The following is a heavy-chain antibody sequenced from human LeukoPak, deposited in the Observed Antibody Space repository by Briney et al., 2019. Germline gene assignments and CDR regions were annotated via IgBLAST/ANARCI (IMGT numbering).Heavy chain of an antibody. V-gene: IGHV4-39*07. J-gene: IGHJ4*02. CDR1: GGSISSSSYY. CDR3: ARSKKQQPDY. CDR2: IYYSGST. Sequence: PSETLSLTCTVSGGSISSSSYYWGWIRQPPGKGLEWIGSIYYSGSTYYNPSLKSRVTISVDTSKNQFSLKLSSVTAADTAVYYCARSKKQQPDYWGQGTLVTVSS. D-gene: IGHD6-13*01.